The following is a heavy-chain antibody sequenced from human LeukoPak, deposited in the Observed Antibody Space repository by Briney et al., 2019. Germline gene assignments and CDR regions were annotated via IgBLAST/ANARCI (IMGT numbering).Heavy chain of an antibody. Sequence: GGSLRLSCAASGFTFSSYAMHWVRQAPGKGLEWVAVISYDGSNKYYADSVKGRFTISRDNSKNTLYLQMNSLRAEDTAVYYCARDQAEDIVVVPAAIWGDNYFDYWGQGTLVTVSS. CDR1: GFTFSSYA. CDR3: ARDQAEDIVVVPAAIWGDNYFDY. V-gene: IGHV3-30-3*01. D-gene: IGHD2-2*02. CDR2: ISYDGSNK. J-gene: IGHJ4*02.